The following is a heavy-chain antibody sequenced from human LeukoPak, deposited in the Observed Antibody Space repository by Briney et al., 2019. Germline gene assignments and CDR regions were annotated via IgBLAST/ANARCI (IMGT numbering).Heavy chain of an antibody. Sequence: SETLSLTCTVSGGSLTTDNWWTWVRPPPGKGLEWIEEIYHSGSTNYNPSPKSRVTISIDKSKNQFSLKLTSVTAADTAVYYCARGYYHDSKWGQGILVTVSS. CDR3: ARGYYHDSK. CDR2: IYHSGST. J-gene: IGHJ4*02. CDR1: GGSLTTDNW. D-gene: IGHD3-22*01. V-gene: IGHV4-4*02.